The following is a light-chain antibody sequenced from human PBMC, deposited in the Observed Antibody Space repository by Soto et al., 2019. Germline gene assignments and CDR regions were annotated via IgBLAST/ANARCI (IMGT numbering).Light chain of an antibody. CDR1: QGIKTW. J-gene: IGKJ5*01. V-gene: IGKV1D-12*01. Sequence: DIQMTQSPSSVSASVGDRVTITWRASQGIKTWLAWYQQRPGTAPKVLITDASSLQSGVPSRFSGSGSWTDFTLTISSLQPEDFATYYCQQADSFPVTFGQGTRLEIK. CDR3: QQADSFPVT. CDR2: DAS.